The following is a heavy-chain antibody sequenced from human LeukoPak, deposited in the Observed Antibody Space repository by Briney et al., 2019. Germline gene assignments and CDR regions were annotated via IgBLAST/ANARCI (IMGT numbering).Heavy chain of an antibody. CDR3: AREIYGGNPYYYYYGMDV. CDR2: INPNSGGT. D-gene: IGHD4-23*01. J-gene: IGHJ6*02. V-gene: IGHV1-2*04. Sequence: ASVKVSCKASGYTFTGYYMHWVRQAPGQGLEWMGWINPNSGGTNYAQKFQGWVTMTRDTSISTAYMELSRLRSDDTAVYYCAREIYGGNPYYYYYGMDVWGQGTTVTVSS. CDR1: GYTFTGYY.